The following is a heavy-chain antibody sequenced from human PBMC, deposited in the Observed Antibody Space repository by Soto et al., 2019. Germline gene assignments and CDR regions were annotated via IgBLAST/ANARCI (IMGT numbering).Heavy chain of an antibody. V-gene: IGHV4-39*01. J-gene: IGHJ1*01. Sequence: SETLSLTCTVSGGSISSSSYYWGWIRQPPGKGLEWIGSIYYSGSTYYNPSLKSRVTISVDTSKNQFSLKLSSVTAADTAVYYCARTYDSSGPIVFQHWGQGTLVTVSS. D-gene: IGHD3-22*01. CDR2: IYYSGST. CDR3: ARTYDSSGPIVFQH. CDR1: GGSISSSSYY.